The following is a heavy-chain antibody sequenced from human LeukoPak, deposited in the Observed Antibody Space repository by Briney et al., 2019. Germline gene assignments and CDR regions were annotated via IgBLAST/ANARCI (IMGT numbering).Heavy chain of an antibody. Sequence: SETLSLTCTVSGGSINNYYWSWIRQPPGKGLEWMGYIYYSGSTNYNPSLKSRVTISVDTSKNRFSLKLSSVTAADTAVYYCARGPVAGFGELLDVPFDYWGQGTLVTVSS. CDR3: ARGPVAGFGELLDVPFDY. D-gene: IGHD3-10*01. CDR2: IYYSGST. J-gene: IGHJ4*02. V-gene: IGHV4-59*01. CDR1: GGSINNYY.